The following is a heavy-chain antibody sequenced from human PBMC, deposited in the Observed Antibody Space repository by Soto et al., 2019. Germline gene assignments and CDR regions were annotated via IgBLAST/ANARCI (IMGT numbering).Heavy chain of an antibody. V-gene: IGHV3-30*03. CDR3: ARGTIVARQHLDY. Sequence: ASGGGVVQPGKSLRLSCAASGFTFSSYAMHWARQAPGTGLEWVTVISIRGGDEYYAESVRGRFTISRDDSKNTLYLQMDSLRVEDTAVYYCARGTIVARQHLDYWGQGTLVTVSS. D-gene: IGHD6-6*01. CDR2: ISIRGGDE. J-gene: IGHJ4*02. CDR1: GFTFSSYA.